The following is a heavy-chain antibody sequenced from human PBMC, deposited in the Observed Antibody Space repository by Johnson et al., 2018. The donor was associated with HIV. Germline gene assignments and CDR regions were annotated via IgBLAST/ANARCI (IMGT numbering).Heavy chain of an antibody. D-gene: IGHD3-22*01. Sequence: QVQLVESGGGVVQPGRSLRLSCAASGFTFSSYAMHWVRQAPGKGLEWVAVISYDGSNKYYADSVKGRFTISRDNSKNTLYLQMNSLRAEDMAVYYCASPILFDSSGATDAFDIWGQGTMVTVSS. V-gene: IGHV3-30*04. J-gene: IGHJ3*02. CDR2: ISYDGSNK. CDR1: GFTFSSYA. CDR3: ASPILFDSSGATDAFDI.